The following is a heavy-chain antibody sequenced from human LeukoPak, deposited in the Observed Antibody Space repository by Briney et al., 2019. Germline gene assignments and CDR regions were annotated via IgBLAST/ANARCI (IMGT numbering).Heavy chain of an antibody. CDR1: GGTFSSYA. Sequence: SVKVSFKASGGTFSSYAISWVRQAPGQGRERMGGIIPIFGTANYAQKFQGRVTITTDESTSTAYMELSSLRSEDTAVYYCARSLRFLAWGGDYWGQGTLVTVSS. D-gene: IGHD3-3*01. J-gene: IGHJ4*02. V-gene: IGHV1-69*05. CDR3: ARSLRFLAWGGDY. CDR2: IIPIFGTA.